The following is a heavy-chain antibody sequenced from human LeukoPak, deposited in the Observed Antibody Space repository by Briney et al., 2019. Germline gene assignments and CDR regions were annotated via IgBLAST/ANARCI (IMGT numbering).Heavy chain of an antibody. CDR3: AKDPQEVPAAIGGAFDI. J-gene: IGHJ3*02. Sequence: GGSLRLSCAASGFTFSSYGMHWVRQAPGKGLEWVAFIRYDGSNKYYADSVKGRFTISRDNSKNTLYLQMNSLRAEDTAVYYCAKDPQEVPAAIGGAFDIWGQGTMVTVSS. CDR2: IRYDGSNK. D-gene: IGHD2-2*02. V-gene: IGHV3-30*02. CDR1: GFTFSSYG.